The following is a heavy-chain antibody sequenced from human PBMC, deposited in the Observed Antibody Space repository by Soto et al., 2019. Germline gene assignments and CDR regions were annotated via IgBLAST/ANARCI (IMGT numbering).Heavy chain of an antibody. J-gene: IGHJ4*02. CDR1: GFTFDDYT. Sequence: GGSLRLSCAASGFTFDDYTMHWVRQAPGKGPEWVSLISWDGGSTYYADSVKGRFTISRDNSKNSLYLQMNSLRTEDTALYYCAKDIEPHPVYSSGWYPDYWGQGTLVTVSS. CDR2: ISWDGGST. CDR3: AKDIEPHPVYSSGWYPDY. V-gene: IGHV3-43*01. D-gene: IGHD6-19*01.